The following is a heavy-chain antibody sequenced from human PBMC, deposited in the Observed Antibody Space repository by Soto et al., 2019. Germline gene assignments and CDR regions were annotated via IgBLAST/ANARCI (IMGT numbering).Heavy chain of an antibody. CDR1: GYSFTSYW. D-gene: IGHD6-13*01. CDR3: ASYSLRGYSSWSSWFDP. CDR2: IYPGDSDT. Sequence: GESLKISCKGSGYSFTSYWIGWVRQMPGKGLEWMGIIYPGDSDTRYSPSFQGQVTISADKSISTAYLQWSSLKASDTAMYYCASYSLRGYSSWSSWFDPWGQGTLVTVSS. V-gene: IGHV5-51*01. J-gene: IGHJ5*02.